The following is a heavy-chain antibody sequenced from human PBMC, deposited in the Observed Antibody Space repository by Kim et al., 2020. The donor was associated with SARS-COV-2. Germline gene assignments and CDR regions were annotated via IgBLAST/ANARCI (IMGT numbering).Heavy chain of an antibody. CDR3: ASRGGLAVAGTNF. CDR2: INTAIGKT. J-gene: IGHJ4*02. D-gene: IGHD6-19*01. Sequence: ASVKVSCKSSGYIFTSFAMHWARQAPGHSLEWMGWINTAIGKTDYSQKFQGRVTITSDTSANTAYLELTALTSEDTAMYYCASRGGLAVAGTNFWGQGTLVTVSS. CDR1: GYIFTSFA. V-gene: IGHV1-3*04.